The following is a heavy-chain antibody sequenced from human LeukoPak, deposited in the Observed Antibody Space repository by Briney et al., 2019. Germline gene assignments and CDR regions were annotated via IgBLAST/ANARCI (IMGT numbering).Heavy chain of an antibody. D-gene: IGHD2-15*01. V-gene: IGHV1-18*04. CDR1: GYTFKCHG. Sequence: GASVKVSCKASGYTFKCHGISWVRQAPGQGLEWMGWISVYNGNTNYAQKFQGRVTMTTDTSTSTAYMELRSLRSDDTAVYYCARDKGYCSGGSCYYWFDPWGQGTLVTVSS. CDR3: ARDKGYCSGGSCYYWFDP. CDR2: ISVYNGNT. J-gene: IGHJ5*02.